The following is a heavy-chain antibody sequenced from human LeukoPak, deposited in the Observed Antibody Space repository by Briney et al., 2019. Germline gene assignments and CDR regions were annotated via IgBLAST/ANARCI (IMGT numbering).Heavy chain of an antibody. Sequence: EASVKVSCKASGYTFTGYYMHWVRQAPGQGLEWMGIINPSGGSTSYAQKFQGRVTMTRDTSTSTVYMELSSLRSEDTAVYYCATDTAMPLWGYYFDYWGQGTLVTVSS. CDR2: INPSGGST. V-gene: IGHV1-46*01. CDR1: GYTFTGYY. D-gene: IGHD5-18*01. CDR3: ATDTAMPLWGYYFDY. J-gene: IGHJ4*02.